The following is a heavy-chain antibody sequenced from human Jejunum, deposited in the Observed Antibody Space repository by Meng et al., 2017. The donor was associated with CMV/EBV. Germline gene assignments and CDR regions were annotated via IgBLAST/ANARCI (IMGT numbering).Heavy chain of an antibody. CDR1: GFPVGHDF. J-gene: IGHJ6*02. Sequence: SCSVSGFPVGHDFVAWVRQAPGKGLEWVSIIYNVGGTYYADSVRARFTISRDTSKNTVFLHMNNLRVDDTAVYYCARADLHTHMDVWGQGTTVTVSS. V-gene: IGHV3-53*01. CDR2: IYNVGGT. CDR3: ARADLHTHMDV.